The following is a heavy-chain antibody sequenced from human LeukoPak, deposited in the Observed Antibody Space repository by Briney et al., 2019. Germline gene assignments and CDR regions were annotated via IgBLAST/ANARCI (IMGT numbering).Heavy chain of an antibody. CDR2: IYYSGST. J-gene: IGHJ4*02. Sequence: SETLSLSCTVSGGSISSYYWSWIRQPPPKGPEWIGYIYYSGSTNYNPSLKSRVTISVDTSKNQFSLKLSSVTAADTAVYYCAGGGYSYGPIDYWGQGTLVTVSS. CDR3: AGGGYSYGPIDY. D-gene: IGHD5-18*01. CDR1: GGSISSYY. V-gene: IGHV4-59*08.